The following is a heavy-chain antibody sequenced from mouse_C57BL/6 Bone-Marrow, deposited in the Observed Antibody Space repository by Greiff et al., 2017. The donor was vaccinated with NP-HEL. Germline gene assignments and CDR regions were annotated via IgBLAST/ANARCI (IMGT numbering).Heavy chain of an antibody. CDR1: GYAFSSSW. CDR2: IYPGDGDT. Sequence: QVQLKESGPELVKPGASVKISCKASGYAFSSSWMNWVKQRPGKGLEWIGRIYPGDGDTNYNGKFKGKATLTADKSSSTAYMQLSSLTSEDSAVYFCTAKATAWFAYWGQGTLVTVSA. CDR3: TAKATAWFAY. V-gene: IGHV1-82*01. D-gene: IGHD3-2*02. J-gene: IGHJ3*01.